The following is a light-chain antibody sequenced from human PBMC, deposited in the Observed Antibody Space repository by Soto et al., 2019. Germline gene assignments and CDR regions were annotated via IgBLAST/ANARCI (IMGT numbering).Light chain of an antibody. J-gene: IGLJ1*01. CDR3: SSYTDSSNYV. CDR1: SSDVGGYNY. Sequence: QSALTQPASVSGSPGQSITISCTGTSSDVGGYNYVSWYQQQPGKAPKLMIYQVTNRPSGVSNRFSGSRSGNTASLTISGLQAEDEADYYCSSYTDSSNYVFGTGTKVTVL. V-gene: IGLV2-14*01. CDR2: QVT.